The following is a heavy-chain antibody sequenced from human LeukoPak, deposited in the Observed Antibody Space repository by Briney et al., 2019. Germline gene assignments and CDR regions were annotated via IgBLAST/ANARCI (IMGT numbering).Heavy chain of an antibody. Sequence: SETLSLTCTVSGDSISNTNHFWGWIRQPPEKGLEWIGEVSYSGNTFYNPSLKSRVTISIDTSENQFSLNLDSVTASDTAVCYCARRSPLVAVTTAHYYDYWGPGTLVTVSS. V-gene: IGHV4-39*01. D-gene: IGHD2-21*02. CDR3: ARRSPLVAVTTAHYYDY. J-gene: IGHJ4*02. CDR1: GDSISNTNHF. CDR2: VSYSGNT.